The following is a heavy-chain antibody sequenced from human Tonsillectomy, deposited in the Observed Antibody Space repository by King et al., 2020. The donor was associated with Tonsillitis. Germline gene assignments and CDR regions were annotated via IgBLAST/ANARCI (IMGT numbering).Heavy chain of an antibody. CDR1: GYTFTSYY. V-gene: IGHV1-46*01. CDR3: AQQLVGQYFQH. Sequence: QLVQSGAEVKKPGASVKVSCKASGYTFTSYYMHWVRQAPGQGLEGMGIINPSGGSTSYAQKFQGRVTMTRDTSTSTVYMELSSLRSEDTAVYYCAQQLVGQYFQHWGQGTLVTVSS. J-gene: IGHJ1*01. D-gene: IGHD6-13*01. CDR2: INPSGGST.